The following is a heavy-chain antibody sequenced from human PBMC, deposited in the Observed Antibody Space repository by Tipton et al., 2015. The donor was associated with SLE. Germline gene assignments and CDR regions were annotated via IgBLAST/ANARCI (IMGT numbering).Heavy chain of an antibody. CDR3: ARQEMATIRAFDI. J-gene: IGHJ3*02. D-gene: IGHD5-24*01. CDR2: IFYSGST. V-gene: IGHV4-59*01. Sequence: TLSLTCTVSGGSISSYYWSWIRQPPRKGLEWIGDIFYSGSTNYNPSLKSRVTISVDTSKNQFSLKLISVTAADTAMYYCARQEMATIRAFDIWGQGTMVTVSS. CDR1: GGSISSYY.